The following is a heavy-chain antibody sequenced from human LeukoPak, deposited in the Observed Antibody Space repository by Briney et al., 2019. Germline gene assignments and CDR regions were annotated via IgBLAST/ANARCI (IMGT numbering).Heavy chain of an antibody. D-gene: IGHD2-15*01. Sequence: GGSLRLSCAASGFTYNSYAMSWVRQAPGKGLEWVSAVSGSGGSTYYADSVKGRLTISRDNSKNTLYLQMNSLRAEDTAVYYCAKGQLLLAEFDYWGQGTLVTVSS. V-gene: IGHV3-23*01. J-gene: IGHJ4*02. CDR3: AKGQLLLAEFDY. CDR2: VSGSGGST. CDR1: GFTYNSYA.